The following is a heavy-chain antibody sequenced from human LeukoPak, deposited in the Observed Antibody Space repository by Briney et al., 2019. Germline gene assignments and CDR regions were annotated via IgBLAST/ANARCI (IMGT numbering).Heavy chain of an antibody. D-gene: IGHD1/OR15-1a*01. Sequence: ASVKVSCKASGYTFTNFDINWVRQAPGQGLEWMGWMNPVSGKAGSAQKFQGRVTLTRGTSISTAYMEVSSLRFDDTAFYYCARAPMGTAPLYWGQGTLVTVSS. CDR3: ARAPMGTAPLY. V-gene: IGHV1-8*01. J-gene: IGHJ4*02. CDR1: GYTFTNFD. CDR2: MNPVSGKA.